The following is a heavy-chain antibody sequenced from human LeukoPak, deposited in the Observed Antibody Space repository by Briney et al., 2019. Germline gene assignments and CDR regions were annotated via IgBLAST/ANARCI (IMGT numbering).Heavy chain of an antibody. D-gene: IGHD2/OR15-2a*01. Sequence: PGGSLRLSCAASGFTFSSYGMHWVRQAPGKGLEWVAVISYDGSNKYYADSVKGRFTISRDNSKNTLYLQMNSLRAEDTAVYYCAKSSLSRYFDLWGRGTLVTVSS. V-gene: IGHV3-30*18. CDR3: AKSSLSRYFDL. CDR2: ISYDGSNK. J-gene: IGHJ2*01. CDR1: GFTFSSYG.